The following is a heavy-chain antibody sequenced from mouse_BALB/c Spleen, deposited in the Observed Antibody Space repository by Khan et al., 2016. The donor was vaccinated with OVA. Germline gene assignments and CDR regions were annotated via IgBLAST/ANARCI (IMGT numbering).Heavy chain of an antibody. CDR2: ISYSGNT. D-gene: IGHD1-1*01. CDR1: GYSITSDYA. Sequence: EVELVESGPGLVKPSQSLSLTCTVTGYSITSDYAWNWIRQFPGNKLEWMGFISYSGNTKYNPSLKSRFSITRDTSKNQFFLQLNSVTTEDTATYYCARVYGGDFDYWGQGNSLTVSS. V-gene: IGHV3-2*02. CDR3: ARVYGGDFDY. J-gene: IGHJ2*02.